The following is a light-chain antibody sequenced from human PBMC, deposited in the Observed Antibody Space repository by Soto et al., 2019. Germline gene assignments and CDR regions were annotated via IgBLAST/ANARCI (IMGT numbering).Light chain of an antibody. CDR3: CSYAGSVAAV. J-gene: IGLJ1*01. CDR1: SSDAGSYKL. CDR2: EGN. V-gene: IGLV2-23*01. Sequence: QSALTQPASVSGSPGQSITISCTGTSSDAGSYKLVSWYQQHPGKAPEFIIYEGNKRPSGVSNRFSGSESGNTASLTISGLQAEDEADYYCCSYAGSVAAVFGIGTKLTVL.